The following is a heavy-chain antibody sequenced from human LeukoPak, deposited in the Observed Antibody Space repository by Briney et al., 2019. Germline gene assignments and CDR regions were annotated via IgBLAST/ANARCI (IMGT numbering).Heavy chain of an antibody. CDR1: GGSISSSSYY. J-gene: IGHJ4*02. CDR2: IYYSGST. V-gene: IGHV4-39*07. Sequence: PSETLSLTCTVSGGSISSSSYYWGWIRQPPGKGLEWIGSIYYSGSTYYNPSLKSRVTISVDTSKNQFSLKLSSVTAADTAVYYCARDGLDYDSSGALGYWGQGTLVAVSS. D-gene: IGHD3-22*01. CDR3: ARDGLDYDSSGALGY.